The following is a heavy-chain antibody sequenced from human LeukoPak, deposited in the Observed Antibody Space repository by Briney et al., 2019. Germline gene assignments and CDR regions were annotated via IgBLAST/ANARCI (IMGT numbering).Heavy chain of an antibody. CDR1: GFTFSSYW. V-gene: IGHV3-74*01. J-gene: IGHJ6*02. D-gene: IGHD3-22*01. CDR2: INSDGSST. Sequence: GGSLRLSCAASGFTFSSYWMHWVRQAPGKGLVWVSRINSDGSSTSYADSVKGRFTISRDNAKNTLYLQMNSLRAEDTAVYYCAREGSYDSENGMDVWGQGTTVTVSS. CDR3: AREGSYDSENGMDV.